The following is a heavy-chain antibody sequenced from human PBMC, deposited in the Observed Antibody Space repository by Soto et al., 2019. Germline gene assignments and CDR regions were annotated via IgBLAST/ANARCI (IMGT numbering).Heavy chain of an antibody. J-gene: IGHJ6*02. CDR2: IIPIFGTA. D-gene: IGHD2-2*01. V-gene: IGHV1-69*13. CDR1: GYTFTGYY. Sequence: GASVKVSCKASGYTFTGYYMHWVRQAPGQGLEWMGGIIPIFGTANYAQKFQGRVTITADESTSTAYMELSSLRSEDTAVYYCARRVEDLLVPAYGMDVWGQGTTVTVSS. CDR3: ARRVEDLLVPAYGMDV.